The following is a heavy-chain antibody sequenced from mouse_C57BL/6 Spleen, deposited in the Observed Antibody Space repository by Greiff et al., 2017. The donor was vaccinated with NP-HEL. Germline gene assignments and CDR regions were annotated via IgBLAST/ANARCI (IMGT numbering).Heavy chain of an antibody. CDR2: IWRGGST. CDR3: AKNLGGYDGYYGTYAMDY. D-gene: IGHD2-3*01. Sequence: VQLQESGPGLVQPSQSLSITCTVSGFSLTSYGVHWVRQSPGKGLEWLGVIWRGGSTDYNAAFMSRLSITKDNSKSQVFFKMNSLQADDTAIYYCAKNLGGYDGYYGTYAMDYWGQGTSVTVSS. V-gene: IGHV2-5*01. J-gene: IGHJ4*01. CDR1: GFSLTSYG.